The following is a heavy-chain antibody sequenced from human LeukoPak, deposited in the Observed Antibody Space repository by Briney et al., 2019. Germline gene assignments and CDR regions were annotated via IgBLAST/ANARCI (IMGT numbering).Heavy chain of an antibody. J-gene: IGHJ4*02. CDR3: AKDGDTAMVTAY. Sequence: GGSLRLSCAASGFTFSSYGMHWVRQAPGKGLEWVAVISYDGSNKYYADSVKGRFTISRDNSKNTLYLQMNSLRAEDTAVYYCAKDGDTAMVTAYWGQGTLVTVSS. D-gene: IGHD5-18*01. CDR1: GFTFSSYG. CDR2: ISYDGSNK. V-gene: IGHV3-30*18.